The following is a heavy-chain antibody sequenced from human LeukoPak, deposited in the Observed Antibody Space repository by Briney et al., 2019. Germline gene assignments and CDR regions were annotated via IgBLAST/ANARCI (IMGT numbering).Heavy chain of an antibody. Sequence: SSETLSLTCTVSGGSISSYYWSWIRQPPGKGLEWIGYIYYSGSTNYNPSLKSRVTISVDTSKNQFSLKLSSVTAADTAVYYCARARPRSVYYFDYWGQGTLVTVSS. CDR3: ARARPRSVYYFDY. V-gene: IGHV4-59*01. D-gene: IGHD6-6*01. CDR2: IYYSGST. J-gene: IGHJ4*02. CDR1: GGSISSYY.